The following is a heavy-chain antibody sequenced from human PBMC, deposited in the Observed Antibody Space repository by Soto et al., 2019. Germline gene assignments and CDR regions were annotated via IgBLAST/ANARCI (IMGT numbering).Heavy chain of an antibody. Sequence: ASVKVSCKASGYTFTGYYLHWVRQAPGQGLEWMGWINPSSGGANIAQKFQGWVTMTRDTSIDTAYMELTRLRSGDTAVYYCARDAAMGDYYHYGMDVWGHGXPVTVSS. J-gene: IGHJ6*02. V-gene: IGHV1-2*04. CDR1: GYTFTGYY. D-gene: IGHD5-18*01. CDR2: INPSSGGA. CDR3: ARDAAMGDYYHYGMDV.